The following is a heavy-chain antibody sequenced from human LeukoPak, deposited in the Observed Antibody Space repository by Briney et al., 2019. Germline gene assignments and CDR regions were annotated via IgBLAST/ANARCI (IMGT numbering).Heavy chain of an antibody. Sequence: ASVTVSCKASGYTFTGYYMHWVRQAPGQGLEWMGWINPNSGGTNYAQKFQGRVTMTRDTSISTGYMELSRLRSDDTAVYHCARDGGGSNLDAFDIWGQGTMVTVSS. CDR2: INPNSGGT. CDR1: GYTFTGYY. V-gene: IGHV1-2*02. J-gene: IGHJ3*02. CDR3: ARDGGGSNLDAFDI. D-gene: IGHD3-16*01.